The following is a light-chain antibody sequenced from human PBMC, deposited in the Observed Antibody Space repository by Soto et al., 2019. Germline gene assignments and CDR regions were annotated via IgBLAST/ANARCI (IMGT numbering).Light chain of an antibody. J-gene: IGKJ4*02. CDR2: DAS. Sequence: EIVLTQSPATLSLSPGERATLSCRASQRVINYLAWYQQKPGQAPRLLIYDASNRATGIPARFSGSGSGTDFTVSISSLEPEDFAGYYGQLRGSWTLTFRGGTKVEIK. CDR3: QLRGSWTLT. CDR1: QRVINY. V-gene: IGKV3-11*01.